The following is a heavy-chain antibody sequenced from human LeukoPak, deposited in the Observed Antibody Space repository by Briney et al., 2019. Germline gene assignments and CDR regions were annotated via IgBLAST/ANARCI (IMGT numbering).Heavy chain of an antibody. V-gene: IGHV3-23*01. CDR2: IGDSGSGG. J-gene: IGHJ4*02. Sequence: PGGSLRLSCSASGFNFNYFAMSWIRQAPGKRLEWVSTIGDSGSGGSYADSVRGRFTISRDNSKNIVYLQMHSLRADDSAVYYCSRIKYGGNSGYHFDYWGQGTLVTVSS. CDR1: GFNFNYFA. CDR3: SRIKYGGNSGYHFDY. D-gene: IGHD4-23*01.